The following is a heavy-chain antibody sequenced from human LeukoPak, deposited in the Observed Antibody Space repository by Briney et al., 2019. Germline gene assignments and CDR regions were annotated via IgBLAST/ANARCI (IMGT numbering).Heavy chain of an antibody. Sequence: GGSLRLSCAASGFTFSSYWMSWVRQAPGKGLEWVANIKQDGSEKYYVDSVKGRFTISRDNAKNSLYLQMNSLRAEDTALYYCARDGSGYDYPHYDYWGQGTLVTVSS. V-gene: IGHV3-7*01. J-gene: IGHJ4*02. CDR1: GFTFSSYW. D-gene: IGHD5-12*01. CDR2: IKQDGSEK. CDR3: ARDGSGYDYPHYDY.